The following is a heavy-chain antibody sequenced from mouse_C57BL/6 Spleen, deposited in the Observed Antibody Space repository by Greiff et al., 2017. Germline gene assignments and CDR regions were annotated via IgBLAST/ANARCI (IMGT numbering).Heavy chain of an antibody. Sequence: VQLQQPGAELVKPGASVKMSCKASGYTFTSYWLTWVKQRPGQGLEWIGDIYPGRGSTNYNEKFKSKATLTVDTSSSTAYMQLSILTSEDSAVYYCAREGSSSSLYAMDYWGQGTSVTVSS. J-gene: IGHJ4*01. CDR3: AREGSSSSLYAMDY. CDR2: IYPGRGST. D-gene: IGHD1-1*01. CDR1: GYTFTSYW. V-gene: IGHV1-55*01.